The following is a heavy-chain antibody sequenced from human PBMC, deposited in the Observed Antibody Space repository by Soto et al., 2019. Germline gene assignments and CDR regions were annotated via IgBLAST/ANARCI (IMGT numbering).Heavy chain of an antibody. Sequence: SETLSLTCTVSGGSITSSDHHWAWVRQPPGKGLEWIGSIFYTGTTYYSPSLKRRVTISVDPPKNQFSLKLSSVTAADTAVYYCAREDKSAPYCWGQGTLVTVSS. V-gene: IGHV4-39*01. J-gene: IGHJ4*02. CDR3: AREDKSAPYC. D-gene: IGHD3-3*01. CDR2: IFYTGTT. CDR1: GGSITSSDHH.